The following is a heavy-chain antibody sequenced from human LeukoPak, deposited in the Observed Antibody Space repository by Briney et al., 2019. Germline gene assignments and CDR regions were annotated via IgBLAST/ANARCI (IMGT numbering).Heavy chain of an antibody. CDR2: IYYSGST. CDR3: ARYGPGYYYYYMDV. Sequence: SETLSLTCTVSGGSISSSSYYWGWIRQPPGKELEWIGSIYYSGSTNYNPSLKSRVTISVDTSKNQFSLKLSSVTAADTAVYYCARYGPGYYYYYMDVWGKGTTVTISS. D-gene: IGHD4-17*01. V-gene: IGHV4-39*07. CDR1: GGSISSSSYY. J-gene: IGHJ6*03.